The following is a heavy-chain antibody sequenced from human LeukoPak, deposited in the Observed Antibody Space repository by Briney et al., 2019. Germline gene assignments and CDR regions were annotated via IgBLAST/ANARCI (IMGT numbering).Heavy chain of an antibody. J-gene: IGHJ4*02. V-gene: IGHV3-21*01. CDR2: ISSSTSYI. D-gene: IGHD2-8*01. CDR1: GFTLSSYS. CDR3: ARVGGYCTNGVCLYYFDY. Sequence: GGSLRLSCAASGFTLSSYSMNWVRQAPGKGLEWVSSISSSTSYIYYADSVKGRFTISRDNAKNSLYLQMNSLRAEDTAVYYCARVGGYCTNGVCLYYFDYWGQGTLVTVSS.